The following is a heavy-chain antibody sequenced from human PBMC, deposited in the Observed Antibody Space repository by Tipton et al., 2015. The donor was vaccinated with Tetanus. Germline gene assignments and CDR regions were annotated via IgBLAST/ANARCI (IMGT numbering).Heavy chain of an antibody. CDR3: ARANNDYPKKGPFDY. Sequence: TLSLTCTVSGTSISRSGHYWTWIRQPPGKEPEWVGYVYHSGATNSHPSLKGRLAISADTSKNQFSLNLRSVITADTAVYYCARANNDYPKKGPFDYWGRGILVIVSS. V-gene: IGHV4-61*08. D-gene: IGHD5-12*01. CDR2: VYHSGAT. J-gene: IGHJ4*01. CDR1: GTSISRSGHY.